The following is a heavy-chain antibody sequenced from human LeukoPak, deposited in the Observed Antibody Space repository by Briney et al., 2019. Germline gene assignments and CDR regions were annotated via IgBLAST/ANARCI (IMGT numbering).Heavy chain of an antibody. CDR1: GGSISSYY. D-gene: IGHD6-6*01. CDR3: ARQRDYSSSFY. Sequence: PSETLSLTCTVSGGSISSYYWSWIRQPPGKGLEWIGYIYYSGSTNYNPSLKSRVTISVDTSKNQFSLKLSSVTAADTAVYYCARQRDYSSSFYWGQGTLVTVSS. J-gene: IGHJ4*02. CDR2: IYYSGST. V-gene: IGHV4-59*08.